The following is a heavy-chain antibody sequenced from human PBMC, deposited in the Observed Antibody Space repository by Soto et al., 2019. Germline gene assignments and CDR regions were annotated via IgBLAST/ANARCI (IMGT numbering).Heavy chain of an antibody. J-gene: IGHJ5*02. V-gene: IGHV1-18*01. D-gene: IGHD2-15*01. CDR2: ISAYNGNT. CDR1: GYTFTSYG. CDR3: ARSGERLDGLGP. Sequence: ASVKVSCKASGYTFTSYGISWERQPPGQGLEWMGWISAYNGNTNYARKLQGRVTMTTDTSRSTAYMDLRSLRSDDAAVYYRARSGERLDGLGPWSQGTIVAVSS.